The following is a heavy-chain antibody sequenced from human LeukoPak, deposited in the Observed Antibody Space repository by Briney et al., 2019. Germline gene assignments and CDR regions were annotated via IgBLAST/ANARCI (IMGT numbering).Heavy chain of an antibody. CDR3: ARAPYYDSSGSQFDY. D-gene: IGHD3-22*01. CDR1: GYTFSSYY. J-gene: IGHJ4*02. Sequence: ASVKVSCKASGYTFSSYYIHWMRQAPGQGLEWMGIINPSGGSTTYAQKFQGRVTMTRDTSTSTVYMELSSLRSEDTAVYYCARAPYYDSSGSQFDYWGQGTLVTVSS. CDR2: INPSGGST. V-gene: IGHV1-46*01.